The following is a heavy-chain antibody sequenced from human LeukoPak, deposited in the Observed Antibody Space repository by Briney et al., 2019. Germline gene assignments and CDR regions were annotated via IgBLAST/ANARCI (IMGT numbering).Heavy chain of an antibody. J-gene: IGHJ4*02. CDR3: ARIYRSTSGYCFDH. Sequence: VGSLRLSCAASGFSFSSYAMSWVRQAPGKGLEWVANIKQDGSEKYYVDSLKGRFTISRDNANNSLSLQMNSLRAEDTSVYYCARIYRSTSGYCFDHWGQGTLVTVSS. D-gene: IGHD3-16*02. CDR1: GFSFSSYA. CDR2: IKQDGSEK. V-gene: IGHV3-7*01.